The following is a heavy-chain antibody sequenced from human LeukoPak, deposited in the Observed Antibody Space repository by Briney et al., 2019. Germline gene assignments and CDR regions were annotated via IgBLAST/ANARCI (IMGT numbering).Heavy chain of an antibody. V-gene: IGHV3-23*01. CDR1: GFTFSSYA. CDR3: AKDRSVVAATYFDH. D-gene: IGHD2-15*01. Sequence: GGSVRLSCAASGFTFSSYAMSWARQAPGKGLEWVSAISGSGGSAYHAGPVKGRFTISRDNSKNTLYLQMNSLRAEDTAVYYCAKDRSVVAATYFDHWGKGGLVPVSS. J-gene: IGHJ4*02. CDR2: ISGSGGSA.